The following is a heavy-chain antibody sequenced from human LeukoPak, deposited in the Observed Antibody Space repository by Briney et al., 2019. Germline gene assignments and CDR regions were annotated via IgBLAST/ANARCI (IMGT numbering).Heavy chain of an antibody. Sequence: SVKVSCKASGGTFSSYAISWVRQAPGQWLEWMGRIIPILGIANYAQKFQGRVTITADKSTSTAYMELSSLRSEDTAVYYCARDDSSSLLDYWGQGTLVTVSS. CDR3: ARDDSSSLLDY. D-gene: IGHD6-13*01. J-gene: IGHJ4*02. V-gene: IGHV1-69*04. CDR2: IIPILGIA. CDR1: GGTFSSYA.